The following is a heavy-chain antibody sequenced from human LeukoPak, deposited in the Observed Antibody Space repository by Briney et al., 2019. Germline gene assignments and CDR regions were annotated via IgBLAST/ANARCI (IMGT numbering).Heavy chain of an antibody. Sequence: GESLKISCKGSGYSFTSYWIGRGRQMPGEGLEWMGIIYPGDSDTRYSPSFQGQVTISADKSISTAYLQWSSLKASDTAMYYCARRIAAAGRPYFDYWGQGTLVTVSS. CDR3: ARRIAAAGRPYFDY. D-gene: IGHD6-13*01. CDR2: IYPGDSDT. J-gene: IGHJ4*02. CDR1: GYSFTSYW. V-gene: IGHV5-51*01.